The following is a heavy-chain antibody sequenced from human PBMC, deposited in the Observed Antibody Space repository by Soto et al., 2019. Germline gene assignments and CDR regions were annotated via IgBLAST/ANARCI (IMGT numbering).Heavy chain of an antibody. CDR3: ARDPLLGDFWSGYYYYYGMDV. J-gene: IGHJ6*02. CDR1: GGSFSGYY. Sequence: ETLSLTCAVYGGSFSGYYWSWIRQPPGKGLEWIGEINHSGSTNYNPSLKSRVTISVDTSKNQFSLKLSSVTAADTAVYYCARDPLLGDFWSGYYYYYGMDVWGQGTTVTV. V-gene: IGHV4-34*01. CDR2: INHSGST. D-gene: IGHD3-3*01.